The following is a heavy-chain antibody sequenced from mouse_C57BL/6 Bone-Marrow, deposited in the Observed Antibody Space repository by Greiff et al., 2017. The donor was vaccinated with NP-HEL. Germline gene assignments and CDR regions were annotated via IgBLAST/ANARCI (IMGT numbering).Heavy chain of an antibody. J-gene: IGHJ1*03. CDR2: IHPNSGST. CDR1: GYTFTSYW. D-gene: IGHD2-1*01. CDR3: ARETGGNYRWYFDV. V-gene: IGHV1-64*01. Sequence: QVQLKQPGAELVKPGASVKLSCKASGYTFTSYWMHWVKQRPGQGLEWIGMIHPNSGSTNYNEKFKSKATLTVDKSSSTAYMQLSSLTSEDSAVYYCARETGGNYRWYFDVWGTGTTVTVSS.